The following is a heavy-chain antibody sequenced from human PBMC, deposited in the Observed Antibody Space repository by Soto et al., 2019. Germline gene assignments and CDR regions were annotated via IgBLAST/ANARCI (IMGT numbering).Heavy chain of an antibody. V-gene: IGHV4-59*08. Sequence: QVQLQESGPGLVKPSETLSLTCTVSGGSISSYYWSWIRQPPGKGLEWIGYIYYSGSTNYNPSLKIRVTISVDTSKNQFALRLSSVTAADTAVYYCARLRAYDFWSGSHDAFDIWGQGTMVTVSS. D-gene: IGHD3-3*01. CDR2: IYYSGST. CDR1: GGSISSYY. CDR3: ARLRAYDFWSGSHDAFDI. J-gene: IGHJ3*02.